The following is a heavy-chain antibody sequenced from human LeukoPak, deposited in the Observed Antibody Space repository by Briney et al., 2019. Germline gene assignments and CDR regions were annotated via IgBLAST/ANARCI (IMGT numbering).Heavy chain of an antibody. CDR3: ARRRGTYYDFDY. V-gene: IGHV4-39*01. CDR2: IYYSGNT. CDR1: GGSISSSNYY. Sequence: SETLSLTCTVSGGSISSSNYYWGWIRQPPGKGLEWIGSIYYSGNTYHNPSLKSRVTISVDTSKNQFSLKLTSVTAADTAVYYCARRRGTYYDFDYWGQGTLVTVSS. D-gene: IGHD1-26*01. J-gene: IGHJ4*02.